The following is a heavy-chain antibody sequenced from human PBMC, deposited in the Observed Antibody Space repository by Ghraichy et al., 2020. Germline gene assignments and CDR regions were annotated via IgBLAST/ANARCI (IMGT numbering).Heavy chain of an antibody. J-gene: IGHJ4*02. D-gene: IGHD2-2*01. CDR2: IIGSGGST. CDR3: AKSHHYCSITSCYQGSFDY. CDR1: GFTFSSYA. V-gene: IGHV3-23*01. Sequence: GGSPRLSCAASGFTFSSYAMSWVRQAPGKGLEWVSAIIGSGGSTYYADSVKGRFTISRDNSKNTLYLQMNSLRAEDTAVYYCAKSHHYCSITSCYQGSFDYWCQGTLVTVSS.